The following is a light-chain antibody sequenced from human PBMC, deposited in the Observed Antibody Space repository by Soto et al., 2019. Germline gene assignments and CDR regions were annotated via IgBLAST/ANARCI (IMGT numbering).Light chain of an antibody. CDR3: QVWHSARGV. CDR1: NIGSKS. V-gene: IGLV3-21*04. Sequence: SYELTQPPSVSVAPGKTASIPCGGNNIGSKSVHWYQQKAGQAPVLVIYYETDRPSGIPERFSGSNSGNTATLTISRVEAGDEADYYCQVWHSARGVFGGGTKLTVL. CDR2: YET. J-gene: IGLJ3*02.